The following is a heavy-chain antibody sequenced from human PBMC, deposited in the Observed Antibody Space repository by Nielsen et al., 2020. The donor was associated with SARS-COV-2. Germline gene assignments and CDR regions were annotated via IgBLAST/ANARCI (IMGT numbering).Heavy chain of an antibody. CDR2: IWFDGSNK. CDR3: ARGLAVAGTIYFDY. V-gene: IGHV3-30*04. J-gene: IGHJ4*02. D-gene: IGHD6-19*01. Sequence: GESLKISCAASGFTFSSFAMHWVRQAPGKGLEWVAVIWFDGSNKYYADSVKGRFTISRDNSKNTLYLQMNSLRAEDTAVYYCARGLAVAGTIYFDYWGQGTLVTVSS. CDR1: GFTFSSFA.